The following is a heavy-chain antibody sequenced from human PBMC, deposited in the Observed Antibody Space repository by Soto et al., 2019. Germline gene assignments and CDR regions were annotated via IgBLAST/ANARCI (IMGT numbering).Heavy chain of an antibody. V-gene: IGHV4-30-4*01. J-gene: IGHJ6*02. CDR2: IYYSGST. Sequence: SETLSLTCTVSGGSISSGDYYWSWIRQPPGKGLEWIGYIYYSGSTYYNPSLKSRVTISVDTSKNQFSLKLSSVTAADTAVYYCARWLGYCSSTSCYGGMDVWGQGTTVTVSS. D-gene: IGHD2-2*01. CDR1: GGSISSGDYY. CDR3: ARWLGYCSSTSCYGGMDV.